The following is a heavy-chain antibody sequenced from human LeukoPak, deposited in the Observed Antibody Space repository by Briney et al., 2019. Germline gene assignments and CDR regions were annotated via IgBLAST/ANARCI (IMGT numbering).Heavy chain of an antibody. Sequence: GGSLRLSCAASGFTFSSYSMNWVRQAPGKGLEWVSYISSSSTYIYYAGSVKGRFTVSRDNAQNSLHLQMNSLRAEDTAVYYCASNVTTTPITTGGAFNIWGQGTMVTVSS. CDR2: ISSSSTYI. V-gene: IGHV3-21*01. CDR1: GFTFSSYS. J-gene: IGHJ3*02. D-gene: IGHD4-17*01. CDR3: ASNVTTTPITTGGAFNI.